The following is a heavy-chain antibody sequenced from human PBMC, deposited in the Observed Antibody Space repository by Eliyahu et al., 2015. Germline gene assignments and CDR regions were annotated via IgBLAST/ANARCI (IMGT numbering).Heavy chain of an antibody. CDR1: GFTFSNYW. Sequence: EVQLVESGGGLVQPGGSLRLXXXAXGFTFSNYWMSWVRQAPGKGLXWVANIKQDGSEKYYVDSVKGRFTISRDNAKNSLYLQMNSLRAEDTAVYYCARYKWNDFDYWGQGTLVTVSS. CDR2: IKQDGSEK. D-gene: IGHD1-20*01. V-gene: IGHV3-7*04. CDR3: ARYKWNDFDY. J-gene: IGHJ4*02.